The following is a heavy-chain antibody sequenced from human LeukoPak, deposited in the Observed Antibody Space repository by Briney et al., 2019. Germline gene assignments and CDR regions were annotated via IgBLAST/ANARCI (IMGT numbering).Heavy chain of an antibody. CDR2: FDPEDGET. CDR3: ATSSKWLVPV. CDR1: GYTLTELS. J-gene: IGHJ4*02. Sequence: GASVKVSCKVSGYTLTELSMHWVRQAPGKGLEWMGGFDPEDGETIYAQKFQGRVTMTEDTSTDTAYMELSGLRSEDTAVYYRATSSKWLVPVWGQGTLVTVSS. V-gene: IGHV1-24*01. D-gene: IGHD6-19*01.